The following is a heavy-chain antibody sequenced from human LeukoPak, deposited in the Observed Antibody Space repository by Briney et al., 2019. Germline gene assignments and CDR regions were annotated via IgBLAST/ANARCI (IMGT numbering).Heavy chain of an antibody. V-gene: IGHV3-21*04. D-gene: IGHD3-10*01. CDR2: ISSSSSYI. Sequence: GGSLRLSCAASGFTFSSYSMNWVRQAPGKGLEWVSSISSSSSYIYYADSVKGRFTISRDNSKNTLYLQMNSLRAEDTAVYYCATLYGSGVYYYYYMDVWGKGTTVTVSS. J-gene: IGHJ6*03. CDR3: ATLYGSGVYYYYYMDV. CDR1: GFTFSSYS.